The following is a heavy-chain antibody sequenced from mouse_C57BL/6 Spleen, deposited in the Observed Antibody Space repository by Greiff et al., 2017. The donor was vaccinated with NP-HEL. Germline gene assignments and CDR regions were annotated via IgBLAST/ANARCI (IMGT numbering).Heavy chain of an antibody. CDR2: ISDGGSYT. CDR3: ARDRHYGSSSAWFAY. V-gene: IGHV5-4*01. J-gene: IGHJ3*01. Sequence: EVKLVESGGGLVKPGGSLKLSCAASGFTFSSYAMSWVRQTPEKRLEWVATISDGGSYTYYPDNVKGRFTISRDNAKNNRYLQMSHLKSEDTAMYYCARDRHYGSSSAWFAYWGQGTLVTVSA. D-gene: IGHD1-1*01. CDR1: GFTFSSYA.